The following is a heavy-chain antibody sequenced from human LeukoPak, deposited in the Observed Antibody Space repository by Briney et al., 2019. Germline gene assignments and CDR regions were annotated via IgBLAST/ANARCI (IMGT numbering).Heavy chain of an antibody. J-gene: IGHJ4*02. V-gene: IGHV4-59*01. D-gene: IGHD3-3*01. CDR3: ARGAYYDFWSGYYTWSAGGKLDY. Sequence: SETLSLTCTVSGGSISDYHWSWIRQPPGKGLEYIGYIYNSGRTFYNPSLKSRVTISADTSKKQFSLKLTSVTAADTAVYYCARGAYYDFWSGYYTWSAGGKLDYWGQGTLVTVSS. CDR2: IYNSGRT. CDR1: GGSISDYH.